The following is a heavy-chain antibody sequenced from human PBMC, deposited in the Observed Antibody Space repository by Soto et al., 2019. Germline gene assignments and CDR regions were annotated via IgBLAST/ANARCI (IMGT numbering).Heavy chain of an antibody. D-gene: IGHD6-19*01. J-gene: IGHJ6*02. CDR3: ARPLVAPVAGPYYYGMDV. CDR2: IWYDGNTK. CDR1: GFTFNSYG. Sequence: GGSLRLSCTASGFTFNSYGFNWVRQAPGKGLEWVAVIWYDGNTKYYADSVKGRFTISRDNLRSTVYLQMNSLTAEDTAVYYCARPLVAPVAGPYYYGMDVWGQGTTVTVSS. V-gene: IGHV3-33*01.